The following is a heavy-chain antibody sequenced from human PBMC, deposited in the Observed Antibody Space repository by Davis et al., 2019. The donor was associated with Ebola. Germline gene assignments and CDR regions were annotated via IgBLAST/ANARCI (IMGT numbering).Heavy chain of an antibody. V-gene: IGHV1-2*02. CDR3: ARSGEGYTLGYFDY. CDR1: GYTFTAYY. J-gene: IGHJ4*02. D-gene: IGHD5-24*01. Sequence: ASVKVSCKASGYTFTAYYIHWVRQAPGQGLEWMGWINTHTGDTDYAQTFQGRVTMTRDTSITTAYMDLSSVNSDDTAVYYCARSGEGYTLGYFDYWGQGTLVTVSS. CDR2: INTHTGDT.